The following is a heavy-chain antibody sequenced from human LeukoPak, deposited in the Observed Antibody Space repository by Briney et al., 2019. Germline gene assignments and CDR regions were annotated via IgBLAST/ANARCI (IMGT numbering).Heavy chain of an antibody. CDR2: IYSGGST. V-gene: IGHV3-66*01. J-gene: IGHJ3*02. D-gene: IGHD5-12*01. CDR1: GFTFSSYA. Sequence: GGSLRLSCAASGFTFSSYAMSWVRQAPGKGLEWVSVIYSGGSTYYADSVKGRFTISRDNSKNTLYLQMNSLRAEDTAVYYCARDGSGYDSRGAFDIWGQGTMVTVSS. CDR3: ARDGSGYDSRGAFDI.